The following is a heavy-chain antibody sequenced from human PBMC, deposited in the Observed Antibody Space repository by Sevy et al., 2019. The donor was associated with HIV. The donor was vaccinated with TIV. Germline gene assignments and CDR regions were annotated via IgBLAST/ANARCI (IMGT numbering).Heavy chain of an antibody. V-gene: IGHV1-2*06. CDR3: VRVPAAAGTRGYFDY. CDR1: GYSFSGYN. D-gene: IGHD6-13*01. Sequence: ASVKVSCKTSGYSFSGYNMHWVQQAPGQGLEGMGRINPTSGGTKFAERFQGRVTMTRDMSISTAYMELSSLRSDDTAVYYCVRVPAAAGTRGYFDYWGQGTLVTVSS. CDR2: INPTSGGT. J-gene: IGHJ4*02.